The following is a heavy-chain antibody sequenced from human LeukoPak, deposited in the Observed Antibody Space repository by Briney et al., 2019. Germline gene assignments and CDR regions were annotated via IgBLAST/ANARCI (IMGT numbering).Heavy chain of an antibody. CDR3: ARQYCSGGSCYLGAVFDY. V-gene: IGHV1-2*02. CDR1: GYTFTGYY. CDR2: INPNSGGT. Sequence: ASVKVSCKASGYTFTGYYMHWVRQAPGQGLEWMGWINPNSGGTNYAQKFQGRVTMTRDTSISTAYTELSSLRSEDTAVYYCARQYCSGGSCYLGAVFDYWGQGTLVTVSS. D-gene: IGHD2-15*01. J-gene: IGHJ4*02.